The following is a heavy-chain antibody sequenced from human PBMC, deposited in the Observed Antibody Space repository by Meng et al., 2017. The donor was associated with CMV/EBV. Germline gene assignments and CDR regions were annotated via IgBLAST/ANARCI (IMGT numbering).Heavy chain of an antibody. CDR3: AKGVLRFLEWLFWVGYCYYYGMDV. D-gene: IGHD3-3*01. J-gene: IGHJ6*02. CDR2: ISNDGSNK. CDR1: GFTFSSYA. Sequence: GESLKISCAASGFTFSSYAMHWVRQAPGKGLEWVAVISNDGSNKYYADSVKGRFTISRDNSKNTLYLQMNSLGAEDTAVYYCAKGVLRFLEWLFWVGYCYYYGMDVWGQGTTVTVSS. V-gene: IGHV3-30-3*01.